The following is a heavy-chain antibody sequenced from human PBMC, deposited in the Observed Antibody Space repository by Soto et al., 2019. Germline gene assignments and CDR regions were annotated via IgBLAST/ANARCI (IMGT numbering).Heavy chain of an antibody. CDR3: AREYYDFWSGYRTYYFDY. J-gene: IGHJ4*02. CDR2: IYPGDSDT. V-gene: IGHV5-51*01. Sequence: ESLKISCKGSGYSFTSYWIGWVRQMPGKGLEWMGIIYPGDSDTRYSPSFQGQVTISADKSISTAYLQWSSLKASDTAMYYCAREYYDFWSGYRTYYFDYWGQGTLVTVSS. D-gene: IGHD3-3*01. CDR1: GYSFTSYW.